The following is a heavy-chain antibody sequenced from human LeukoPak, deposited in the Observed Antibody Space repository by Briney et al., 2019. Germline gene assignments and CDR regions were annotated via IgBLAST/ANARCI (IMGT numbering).Heavy chain of an antibody. J-gene: IGHJ6*03. V-gene: IGHV1-46*01. Sequence: ASVKVSCKASGYTFTSYYMHWVRQAPGQGLEWMGIINPSGGSTSYAQKFQGRVTMTRDTSTSTVYMELSSLRSEDTAVYYCAKEPQHRFLEWLPHYYYYYYMDVWGKGTTVTVSS. CDR3: AKEPQHRFLEWLPHYYYYYYMDV. CDR2: INPSGGST. CDR1: GYTFTSYY. D-gene: IGHD3-3*01.